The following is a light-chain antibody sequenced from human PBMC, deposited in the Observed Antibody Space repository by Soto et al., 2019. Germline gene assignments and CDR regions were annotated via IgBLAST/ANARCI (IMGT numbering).Light chain of an antibody. J-gene: IGLJ2*01. CDR1: SGHSRYA. CDR3: QTWDTGIVV. CDR2: LNSDGSH. Sequence: QPVLTQSPSASASLGASVKLTCTLSSGHSRYAIAWHQQQPEKGPRYLMKLNSDGSHSKGDRIPDRFSGSSSGAERYLTISSLQSEDEADYYCQTWDTGIVVFGGGTKLTVL. V-gene: IGLV4-69*01.